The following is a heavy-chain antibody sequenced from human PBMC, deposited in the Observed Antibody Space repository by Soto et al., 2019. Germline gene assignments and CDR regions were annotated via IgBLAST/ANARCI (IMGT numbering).Heavy chain of an antibody. J-gene: IGHJ4*02. Sequence: SETRSLTCPVSGVSVTSDEDYWTWIRQSPGKGLEWIGYISNSGSTGYNPSLKTRLSMSVDRSKNQFTLRLASVTAADTAVYFCATESGSTYGYFDHWGQGTQVTVSS. V-gene: IGHV4-30-4*02. CDR1: GVSVTSDEDY. D-gene: IGHD5-18*01. CDR2: ISNSGST. CDR3: ATESGSTYGYFDH.